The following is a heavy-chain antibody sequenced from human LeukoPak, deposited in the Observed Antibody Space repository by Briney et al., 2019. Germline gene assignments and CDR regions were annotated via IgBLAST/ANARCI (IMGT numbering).Heavy chain of an antibody. CDR3: ASAAGERREWVGAKKPYYFDC. CDR2: IYYSGST. CDR1: GGSLSSGGYY. D-gene: IGHD1-26*01. J-gene: IGHJ4*02. Sequence: SETLSLTCTVSGGSLSSGGYYWSWIRQHPGKGLEWIGYIYYSGSTYYNPSLKSRVTISVDTSKNQFSLKLSSVTAADTAVYYCASAAGERREWVGAKKPYYFDCWGQGTLVTVSS. V-gene: IGHV4-31*03.